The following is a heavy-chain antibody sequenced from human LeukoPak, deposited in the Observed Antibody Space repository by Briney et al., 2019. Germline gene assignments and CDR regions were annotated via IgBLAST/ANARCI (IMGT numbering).Heavy chain of an antibody. D-gene: IGHD6-13*01. Sequence: GSLRLSCAASGFTFSNYGMSWVRQPPGKGLEWIGEIYHSGSTNYNPSPKSRVTISIDKSKHQFSLKLSSVTAADTAVYYCARRIAAAGTSTGWFDPWGQGTLVTVSS. CDR2: IYHSGST. V-gene: IGHV4-4*02. CDR3: ARRIAAAGTSTGWFDP. CDR1: GFTFSNYGM. J-gene: IGHJ5*02.